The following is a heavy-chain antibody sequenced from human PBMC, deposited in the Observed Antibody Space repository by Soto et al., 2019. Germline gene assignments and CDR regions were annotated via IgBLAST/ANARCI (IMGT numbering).Heavy chain of an antibody. CDR2: IKQDGSEK. D-gene: IGHD6-19*01. V-gene: IGHV3-7*01. Sequence: GGVLRDSFAASWFNFIGHWGSRVRPAPGKGLEWVANIKQDGSEKYYVDSVKGRFTISRDNAKNSLYLQMNSLRAEDTAVYYCARDLLIAVAGPGACGYWGQGTLVTVSS. J-gene: IGHJ4*02. CDR3: ARDLLIAVAGPGACGY. CDR1: WFNFIGHW.